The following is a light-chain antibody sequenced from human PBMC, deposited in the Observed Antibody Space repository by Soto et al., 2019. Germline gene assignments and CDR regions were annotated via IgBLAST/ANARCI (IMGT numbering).Light chain of an antibody. Sequence: AIQMTQSPSSLSASVGDRVTITCRASQDIRNDLGWYQQKPGRAPKLLIYAASTLQTGFPSRFSGSGSGTHFTHTISSLQPEDFTTYCCLQDYNYPRTFGQGTKLEIK. CDR3: LQDYNYPRT. CDR1: QDIRND. CDR2: AAS. J-gene: IGKJ2*01. V-gene: IGKV1-6*01.